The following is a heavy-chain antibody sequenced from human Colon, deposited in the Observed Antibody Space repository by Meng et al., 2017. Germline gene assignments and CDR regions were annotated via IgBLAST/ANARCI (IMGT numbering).Heavy chain of an antibody. J-gene: IGHJ4*02. D-gene: IGHD3-22*01. CDR1: GGSVSRDF. CDR3: ARGQGFLLHYFDN. V-gene: IGHV4-34*01. Sequence: QVQRQQSGARLLKPSETLSLSCDVYGGSVSRDFCSWIRRTPGKGMEWIGGISEGGGTLYNPSLKSRVFISVDTSNSELTLKLISVTDADTGVYYCARGQGFLLHYFDNWGQGTLVTVSS. CDR2: ISEGGGT.